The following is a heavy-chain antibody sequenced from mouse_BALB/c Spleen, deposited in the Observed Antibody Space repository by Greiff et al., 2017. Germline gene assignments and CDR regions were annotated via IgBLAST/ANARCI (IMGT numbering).Heavy chain of an antibody. V-gene: IGHV3-2*02. CDR2: ISYSGST. J-gene: IGHJ2*01. Sequence: EVKLQESGPGLVKPSQSLSLTCTVTGYSITSDYAWNWIRQFPGNKLEWMGYISYSGSTSYNPSLKSRISITRDTSKNQFFLQLNSVTTEDTATYYCARNHYGYDYWGQGTTLTVSS. D-gene: IGHD2-2*01. CDR1: GYSITSDYA. CDR3: ARNHYGYDY.